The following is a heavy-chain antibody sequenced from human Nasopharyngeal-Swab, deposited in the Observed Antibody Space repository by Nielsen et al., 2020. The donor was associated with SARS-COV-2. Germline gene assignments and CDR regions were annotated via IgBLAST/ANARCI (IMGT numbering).Heavy chain of an antibody. J-gene: IGHJ4*02. CDR3: AKVGVIDIVVVPAAISTYYFDY. Sequence: GGSLRLSCAASGFTFSSYAMSWVRQAPGKGLEWVSAISGSGGSTYYADSVKGRFIISRDNSKNTLYLQMNSLRAEDTAVYYCAKVGVIDIVVVPAAISTYYFDYWGQGTLVTVSS. CDR2: ISGSGGST. D-gene: IGHD2-2*01. CDR1: GFTFSSYA. V-gene: IGHV3-23*01.